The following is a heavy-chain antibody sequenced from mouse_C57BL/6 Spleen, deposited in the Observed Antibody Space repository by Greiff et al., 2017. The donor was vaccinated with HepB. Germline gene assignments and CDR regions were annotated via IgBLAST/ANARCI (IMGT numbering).Heavy chain of an antibody. CDR2: IYPGSGST. Sequence: VQLQQPGAELVKPGASVKMSCKASGYTFTSYWITWVKQRPGQGLEWIGDIYPGSGSTNYNEKFKSKATLTVDTSSSTAYMQLSSLTSEDSAVYYCARGSSNYDAMDYWGQGTSVTVSS. J-gene: IGHJ4*01. V-gene: IGHV1-55*01. CDR3: ARGSSNYDAMDY. CDR1: GYTFTSYW. D-gene: IGHD2-5*01.